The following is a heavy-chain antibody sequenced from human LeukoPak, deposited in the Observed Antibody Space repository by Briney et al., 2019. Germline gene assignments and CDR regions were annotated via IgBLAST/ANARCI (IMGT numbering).Heavy chain of an antibody. CDR3: ARGRSSYYDSGGYYYLVY. D-gene: IGHD3-22*01. V-gene: IGHV4-39*07. J-gene: IGHJ4*02. Sequence: SETLSLTCTVSGGSISSSSYYWGWIRQPPGTGLEWIGSIYHSGSTYYNPSLKSRVTISVDTFKNQFSLKLSSVTAADTAVYYCARGRSSYYDSGGYYYLVYWGQGTLVTVSS. CDR2: IYHSGST. CDR1: GGSISSSSYY.